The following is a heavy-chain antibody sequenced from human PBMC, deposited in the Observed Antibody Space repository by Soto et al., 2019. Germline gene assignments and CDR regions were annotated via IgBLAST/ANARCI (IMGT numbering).Heavy chain of an antibody. D-gene: IGHD5-18*01. V-gene: IGHV1-69*01. Sequence: QVQLVQSGAEVKKPGSSVKGSCKASGGNFSSYAISWVRQAPGQGLAWMGGIIPIFGTANYAQKFEGRVTITADASMSTAYFGLSSLRSEATAVYYCARGYRATAMVAAESWGQGTLVTVSS. J-gene: IGHJ5*02. CDR1: GGNFSSYA. CDR3: ARGYRATAMVAAES. CDR2: IIPIFGTA.